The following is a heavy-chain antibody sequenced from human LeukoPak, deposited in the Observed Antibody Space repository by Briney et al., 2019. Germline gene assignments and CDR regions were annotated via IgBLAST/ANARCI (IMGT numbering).Heavy chain of an antibody. V-gene: IGHV3-7*01. CDR1: GFTFSNSW. CDR3: ARDSGYDSSGPPDGYFD. D-gene: IGHD3-22*01. CDR2: IKQDGSEK. Sequence: GGSLRLSCAGSGFTFSNSWMGWVRQAPGKGLEWVANIKQDGSEKYYVDSVKGRFTISRDNAKNSLYLQMNSLRAEDTAVYYCARDSGYDSSGPPDGYFD. J-gene: IGHJ4*01.